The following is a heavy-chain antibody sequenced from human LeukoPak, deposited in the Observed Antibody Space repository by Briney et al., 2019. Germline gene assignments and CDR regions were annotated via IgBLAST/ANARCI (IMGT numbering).Heavy chain of an antibody. CDR1: GYTFTSYY. Sequence: ASVKVSCKASGYTFTSYYMHWVRQAPGQGLEWMGIINPSGGSTSYAQKFQGRVTMTRDMSTSTVYMELSSLKSEDTAVYYCARDHGGQLDVYYYMDVWGKGTTVTVSS. V-gene: IGHV1-46*01. CDR2: INPSGGST. CDR3: ARDHGGQLDVYYYMDV. J-gene: IGHJ6*03. D-gene: IGHD1-1*01.